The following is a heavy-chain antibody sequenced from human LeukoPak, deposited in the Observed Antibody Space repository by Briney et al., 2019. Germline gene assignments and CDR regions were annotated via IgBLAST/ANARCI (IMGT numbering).Heavy chain of an antibody. CDR2: ISSSSSYI. V-gene: IGHV3-21*01. Sequence: PGGSLRLSCAASGFTFSSYSMNWVRQAPGKGLEWVSSISSSSSYIYYADSVKGRFTISRDNAKNSLYLQMNSLRAEDTAVYYCARAEWELQTQPFDYWGQGTLVTVSS. CDR1: GFTFSSYS. J-gene: IGHJ4*02. CDR3: ARAEWELQTQPFDY. D-gene: IGHD1-26*01.